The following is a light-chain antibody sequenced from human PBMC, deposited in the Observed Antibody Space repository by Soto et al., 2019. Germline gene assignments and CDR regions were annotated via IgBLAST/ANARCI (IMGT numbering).Light chain of an antibody. CDR3: QQSYSAPPYT. CDR2: GAT. V-gene: IGKV3-20*01. J-gene: IGKJ2*01. Sequence: EIVLTQSPGTLSLSPGERATLSCRASQSVSTNYLAWYQQKPGQSPRLLIYGATRRATGIPDRFSGSGSGTDFILTVSRLEPEDFATYYCQQSYSAPPYTFGQGTKVEIK. CDR1: QSVSTNY.